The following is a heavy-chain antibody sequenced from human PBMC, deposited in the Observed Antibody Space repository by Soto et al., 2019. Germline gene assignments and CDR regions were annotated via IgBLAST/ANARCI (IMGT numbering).Heavy chain of an antibody. CDR2: ISYDGSSK. J-gene: IGHJ4*02. CDR1: GFTFSNYA. V-gene: IGHV3-30-3*01. D-gene: IGHD6-19*01. CDR3: ARSRPRGIAVSGTVPYFDS. Sequence: PGGSLRLSCAASGFTFSNYAVHWVRQAPGKGLEWLTIISYDGSSKYYTDSVKGRFTVSRDNFKNTLFLQMDSLRVEDTAVYYCARSRPRGIAVSGTVPYFDSWGQGTLVTVSS.